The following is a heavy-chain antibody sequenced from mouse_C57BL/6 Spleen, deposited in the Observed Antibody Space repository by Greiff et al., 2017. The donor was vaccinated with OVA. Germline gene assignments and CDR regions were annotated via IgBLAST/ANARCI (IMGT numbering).Heavy chain of an antibody. CDR3: ARRGTMVTTWYFDY. Sequence: LMEPGASVKLSCKATGYTFTGYWIEWVKQRPGHGLEWIGEILPGSGSTNYNEKFKGKATFTADTSSNTAYMQLSSLTTEDSAIYYCARRGTMVTTWYFDYWGQGTTLTVSS. V-gene: IGHV1-9*01. CDR2: ILPGSGST. J-gene: IGHJ2*01. CDR1: GYTFTGYW. D-gene: IGHD2-2*01.